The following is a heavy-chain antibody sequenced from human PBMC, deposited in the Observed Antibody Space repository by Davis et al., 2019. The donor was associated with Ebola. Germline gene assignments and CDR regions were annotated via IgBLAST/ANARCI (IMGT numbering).Heavy chain of an antibody. CDR3: ARSGYSSSWYPRYYYYYGMDV. Sequence: GESLKISCAASGFTFSSYWMSWVRQAPGKGLEWVANIKQVGSEKYYVDSVKGRFTISRDNAKNSLYLQMNSLRAEDTAVYYCARSGYSSSWYPRYYYYYGMDVWGQGTTVTVSS. J-gene: IGHJ6*02. CDR1: GFTFSSYW. V-gene: IGHV3-7*01. D-gene: IGHD6-13*01. CDR2: IKQVGSEK.